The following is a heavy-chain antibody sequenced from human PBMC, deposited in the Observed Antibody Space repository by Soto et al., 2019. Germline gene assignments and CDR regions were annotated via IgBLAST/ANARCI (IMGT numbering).Heavy chain of an antibody. V-gene: IGHV4-39*01. D-gene: IGHD3-3*01. J-gene: IGHJ6*03. Sequence: PSETLSLTCTVSGGSISSSSYYWGWIRQPPGKGLEWIGSIYYSGSTYYNPSLKSRVTISVDTSKNQFSLKLSSVTAADTAVYYCASPIRFLEWPDWDYYYMDVWGKGTTVTVSS. CDR1: GGSISSSSYY. CDR2: IYYSGST. CDR3: ASPIRFLEWPDWDYYYMDV.